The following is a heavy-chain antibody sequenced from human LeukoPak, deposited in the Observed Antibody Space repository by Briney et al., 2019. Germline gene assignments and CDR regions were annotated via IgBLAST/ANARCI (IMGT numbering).Heavy chain of an antibody. V-gene: IGHV3-23*01. CDR2: ISGSGGST. CDR3: AKDIRLGYSYGLYFDY. CDR1: GFTFSSYA. Sequence: GGSLRLSCAASGFTFSSYAMSWVRQAPGKGLEWVSAISGSGGSTYYADSVKGRFTISRDNSKNTLYLQMNSLRAEDTAVYYCAKDIRLGYSYGLYFDYWGQGTLVTVSS. D-gene: IGHD5-18*01. J-gene: IGHJ4*02.